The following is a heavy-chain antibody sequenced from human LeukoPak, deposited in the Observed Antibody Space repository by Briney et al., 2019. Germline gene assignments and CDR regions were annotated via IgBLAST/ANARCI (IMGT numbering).Heavy chain of an antibody. CDR3: ARDVTPATV. Sequence: SETLSLTXTVSGGSISSNYWSWIRQPPGKGLEWIGYVRYGGSTNYNPSLKSRVTISVDTSKNQFSLKLSSVTAADTAVHYCARDVTPATVWGQGTLVAVS. CDR1: GGSISSNY. J-gene: IGHJ4*02. V-gene: IGHV4-59*01. D-gene: IGHD3-16*01. CDR2: VRYGGST.